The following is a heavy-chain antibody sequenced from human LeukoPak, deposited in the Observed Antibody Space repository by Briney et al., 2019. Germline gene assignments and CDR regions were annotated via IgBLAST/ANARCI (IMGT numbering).Heavy chain of an antibody. D-gene: IGHD5-24*01. CDR3: ARAGSMRWLR. CDR2: ISHSGST. Sequence: PSETLSLTCAVYGGSFSGYYWSWIRQPPGKGLEWIGEISHSGSTNYNPSLKSRVTISVDTSKNQFSLKLSSVTAADTAVYYCARAGSMRWLRWGQGTLVTVSS. J-gene: IGHJ4*02. V-gene: IGHV4-34*01. CDR1: GGSFSGYY.